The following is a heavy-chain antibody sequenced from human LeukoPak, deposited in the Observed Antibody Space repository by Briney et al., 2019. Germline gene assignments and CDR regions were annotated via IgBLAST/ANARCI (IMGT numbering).Heavy chain of an antibody. D-gene: IGHD6-6*01. Sequence: GRSLRLSCAASGFTFSSYAMHWVRQAPGKGLEWVAVISHDGSNKYYADSVKGRFTISRDNSKNTLYLQMNSLRAEDTAVYYCARDGLQLVGYCGMDVWGQGTTVTVSS. CDR1: GFTFSSYA. CDR3: ARDGLQLVGYCGMDV. V-gene: IGHV3-30-3*01. CDR2: ISHDGSNK. J-gene: IGHJ6*02.